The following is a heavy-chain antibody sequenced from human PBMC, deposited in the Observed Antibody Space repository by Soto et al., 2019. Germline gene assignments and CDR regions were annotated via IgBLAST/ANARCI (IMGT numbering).Heavy chain of an antibody. V-gene: IGHV1-18*01. J-gene: IGHJ5*02. D-gene: IGHD6-19*01. CDR3: AREVAVAGTVGRWFDP. CDR2: ISVYNGNT. Sequence: ASAKVSCKASGYTFTCDGINWLRQAPGQGLEWMGWISVYNGNTNYAQKLQGRVTMTTDTSTSTAYMELRSLRSDDTAVYYCAREVAVAGTVGRWFDPWGQGTLVTVSS. CDR1: GYTFTCDG.